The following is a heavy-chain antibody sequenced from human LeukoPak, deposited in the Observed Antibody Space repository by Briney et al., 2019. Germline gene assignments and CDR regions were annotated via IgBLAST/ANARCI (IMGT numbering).Heavy chain of an antibody. CDR2: ISGSGANT. J-gene: IGHJ4*02. V-gene: IGHV3-23*01. CDR1: GFTFSNYG. CDR3: AKDRAPITAAGDY. Sequence: GGTLRLSCAASGFTFSNYGMTWVRQAPGNGLEWVSVISGSGANTYYADSVKGRFTISRDNSKNTLYLQMNSLRAEDTAVYYCAKDRAPITAAGDYWGQGTLVTVSS. D-gene: IGHD6-13*01.